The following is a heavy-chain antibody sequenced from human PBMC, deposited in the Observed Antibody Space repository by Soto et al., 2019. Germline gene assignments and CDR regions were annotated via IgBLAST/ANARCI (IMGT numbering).Heavy chain of an antibody. Sequence: GGSLRLSCAASGFTFSSYWMSWVRQAPGKGLEWVANMKDDGSEKYYADSVKGRFTISRDYTKNSLNLQMNSLRAEDTAVYYCARASFSYGLGSPHLDYWGQGTLVTVSS. CDR3: ARASFSYGLGSPHLDY. V-gene: IGHV3-7*01. CDR2: MKDDGSEK. J-gene: IGHJ4*02. CDR1: GFTFSSYW. D-gene: IGHD3-10*01.